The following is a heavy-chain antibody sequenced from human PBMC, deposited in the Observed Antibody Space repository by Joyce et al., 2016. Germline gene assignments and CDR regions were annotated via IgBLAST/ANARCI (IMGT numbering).Heavy chain of an antibody. J-gene: IGHJ6*03. CDR3: AKVAEGSAVYFYYMDV. CDR1: GFTFSSYA. V-gene: IGHV3-23*01. Sequence: EVQLLESGGGLVQPAGSLRLSCAASGFTFSSYAMSWVRQARGKGLEWVSGISGSGGSIYDADSVKGRFTFSRDNSKNTLYLQMNSLRAEDTAVYYCAKVAEGSAVYFYYMDVWGKGTTVTVSS. CDR2: ISGSGGSI. D-gene: IGHD6-6*01.